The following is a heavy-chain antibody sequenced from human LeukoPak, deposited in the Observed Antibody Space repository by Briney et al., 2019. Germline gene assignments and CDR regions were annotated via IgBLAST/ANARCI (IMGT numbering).Heavy chain of an antibody. V-gene: IGHV3-53*01. CDR2: IYSGGST. D-gene: IGHD3-22*01. CDR3: AKDRRISMTVVVTFDY. Sequence: GGSLRLSCAASGFTVSSNYMSWVRQAPGKGLEWVSVIYSGGSTYYADSVKGRFTISRDNSNNTLYLQMNSLRAEDTAVYYCAKDRRISMTVVVTFDYWGQGTLVTVSS. CDR1: GFTVSSNY. J-gene: IGHJ4*02.